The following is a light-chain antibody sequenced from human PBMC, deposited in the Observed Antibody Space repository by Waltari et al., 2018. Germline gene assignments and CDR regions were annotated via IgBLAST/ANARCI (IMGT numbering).Light chain of an antibody. CDR1: SSDVGGYNY. J-gene: IGLJ3*02. CDR3: SSYAGSNNLV. CDR2: EVS. V-gene: IGLV2-8*01. Sequence: QSALTQPPSASGSPGQSVTISCTGTSSDVGGYNYVSWYQQHPGKAPKPRFYEVSKRPSGVPDRFSGAKSGNAASLAVSGLQAEDEADYYCSSYAGSNNLVFGGGTKLTVL.